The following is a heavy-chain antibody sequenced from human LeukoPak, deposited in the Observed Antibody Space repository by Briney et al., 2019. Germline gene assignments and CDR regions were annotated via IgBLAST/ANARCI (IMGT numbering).Heavy chain of an antibody. D-gene: IGHD4-17*01. CDR2: ILYDGRNE. Sequence: GGSLRLSCAASGFTFSTYAMHWVRQAPGKGLEWVALILYDGRNEHYAESVKGRFTISRDNSQNTVYLQMNSLRPEDTAVYYCAKRGINGDYYHYWGQGTLVTVSS. V-gene: IGHV3-30*18. CDR3: AKRGINGDYYHY. J-gene: IGHJ4*02. CDR1: GFTFSTYA.